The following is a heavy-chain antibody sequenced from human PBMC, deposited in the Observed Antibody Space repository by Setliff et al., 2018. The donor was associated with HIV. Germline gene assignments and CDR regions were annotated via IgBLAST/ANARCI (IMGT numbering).Heavy chain of an antibody. D-gene: IGHD3-22*01. CDR2: FFPSGST. Sequence: PSETLSLTCTVSGGSISRSRHFWSWIRQPAGKGLEWIGRFFPSGSTYYNPSLKSRVTISVDTSKNQFSLKLSSVTAADTAVYYCARVGYYDSSFDYWGQGTLVTVSS. CDR3: ARVGYYDSSFDY. J-gene: IGHJ4*02. V-gene: IGHV4-61*02. CDR1: GGSISRSRHF.